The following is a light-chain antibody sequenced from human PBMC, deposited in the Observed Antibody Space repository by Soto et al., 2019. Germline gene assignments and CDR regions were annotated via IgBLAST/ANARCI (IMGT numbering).Light chain of an antibody. CDR2: GNS. J-gene: IGLJ2*01. Sequence: QPVLTQPPSVSGAPGQRVTISCTGSSSNIGAGYDVHWYQQLPGTAPKLLIYGNSNRPSGVPDRFSGSKSGTSASLAITGLQAEDEADYYCQSYDSSLSGSEFGGGTQLTVL. CDR3: QSYDSSLSGSE. V-gene: IGLV1-40*01. CDR1: SSNIGAGYD.